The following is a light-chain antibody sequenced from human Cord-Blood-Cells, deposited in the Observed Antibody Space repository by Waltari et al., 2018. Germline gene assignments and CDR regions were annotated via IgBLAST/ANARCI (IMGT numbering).Light chain of an antibody. Sequence: EIVLTQSPGTVSLSPGERATLSCRASQSVSSSYLAWYQQKPGQAPRLLIYGASSRATGIPDRFSGSGSGTDFTLTISRLEPEDYAVDYCQQYGSSPWTFGQGTKVEIK. J-gene: IGKJ1*01. CDR1: QSVSSSY. CDR3: QQYGSSPWT. V-gene: IGKV3-20*01. CDR2: GAS.